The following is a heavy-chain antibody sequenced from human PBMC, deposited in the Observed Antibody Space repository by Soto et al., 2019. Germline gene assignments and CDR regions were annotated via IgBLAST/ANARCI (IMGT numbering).Heavy chain of an antibody. Sequence: QVQLVESGGGVVQPGRSLRLSCAASGFSFSTYAMHWVRQAPGKGLEWVADISYDGSYRHYADSVKGRFTISRDNSKNTPYLLMNTLRAEDTAVYYCAKPSYTGFGKFYGIDVWGQGTTVTVSS. J-gene: IGHJ6*02. CDR2: ISYDGSYR. V-gene: IGHV3-30*18. CDR3: AKPSYTGFGKFYGIDV. D-gene: IGHD3-10*01. CDR1: GFSFSTYA.